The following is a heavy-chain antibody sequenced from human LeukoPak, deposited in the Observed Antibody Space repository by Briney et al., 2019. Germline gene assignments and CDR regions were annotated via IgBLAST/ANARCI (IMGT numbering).Heavy chain of an antibody. D-gene: IGHD5-12*01. Sequence: PGGSLRLSCAAFGFIFGSFWMNWVGRVLGKGWEWVANINQDGGEDYYVDSVKGRFTISRDNAKNSLYLQMNSLRVEDTAVYYCARDTGSGYGDFDYWGQGTLVTVSS. CDR3: ARDTGSGYGDFDY. J-gene: IGHJ4*02. CDR1: GFIFGSFW. V-gene: IGHV3-7*03. CDR2: INQDGGED.